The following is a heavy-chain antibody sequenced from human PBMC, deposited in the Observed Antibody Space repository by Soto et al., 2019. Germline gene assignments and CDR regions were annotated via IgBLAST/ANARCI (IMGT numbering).Heavy chain of an antibody. V-gene: IGHV3-30*18. D-gene: IGHD6-6*01. J-gene: IGHJ6*02. CDR3: AKGSSSVYYYYYGIDV. CDR2: MSNDGSNK. Sequence: GGSLRLSCVASGFTFSGYGMHWVRQAPGRGLEWVAVMSNDGSNKYYADSVKGRFTISRDNSKNMLYLQMNSLRTEDTAVYYCAKGSSSVYYYYYGIDVWGQGTTVTVSS. CDR1: GFTFSGYG.